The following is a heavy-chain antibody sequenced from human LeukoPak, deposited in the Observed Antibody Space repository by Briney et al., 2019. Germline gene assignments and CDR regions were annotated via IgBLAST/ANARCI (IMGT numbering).Heavy chain of an antibody. Sequence: QSGGSLRLSCAASGFTFYDYAMHWVRHAPGKGLEWVSLISGDGGSTYYADSVKGRFTISRDNSKNSLYLQMNSLRTEDTALYYCAKDIAVVVVMGAFDIWGQGTMVTVSS. V-gene: IGHV3-43*02. CDR1: GFTFYDYA. CDR2: ISGDGGST. CDR3: AKDIAVVVVMGAFDI. D-gene: IGHD3-22*01. J-gene: IGHJ3*02.